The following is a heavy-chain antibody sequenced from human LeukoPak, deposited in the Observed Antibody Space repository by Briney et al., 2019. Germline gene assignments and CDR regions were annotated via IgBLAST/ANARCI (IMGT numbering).Heavy chain of an antibody. CDR3: ARDYCSSTSCYFDY. Sequence: KPSQTLSLTCTVSGGSISSGSYYWSWIRQPAGKGLEWIGRIYTSGSTNYNPSLKSRVTISVDTPKNQFSLKLSSVTAADTAVYYCARDYCSSTSCYFDYWGQGTLVTVSS. CDR2: IYTSGST. D-gene: IGHD2-2*01. CDR1: GGSISSGSYY. J-gene: IGHJ4*02. V-gene: IGHV4-61*02.